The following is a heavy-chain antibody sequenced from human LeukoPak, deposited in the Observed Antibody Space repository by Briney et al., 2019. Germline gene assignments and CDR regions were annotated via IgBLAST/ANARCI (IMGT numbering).Heavy chain of an antibody. Sequence: SETLSLTCTVSGGSISSGSYYWSWIRQPAGKGLEWIGRIYTSGSTKYNPSLKSRVTISIDTSKNQFSLKLSSVTAADTAVYYCARDYRDAFDIWGQGTMVTVSS. CDR2: IYTSGST. D-gene: IGHD1-26*01. CDR3: ARDYRDAFDI. J-gene: IGHJ3*02. V-gene: IGHV4-61*02. CDR1: GGSISSGSYY.